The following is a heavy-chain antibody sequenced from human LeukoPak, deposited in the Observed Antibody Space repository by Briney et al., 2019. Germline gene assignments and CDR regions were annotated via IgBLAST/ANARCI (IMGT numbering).Heavy chain of an antibody. V-gene: IGHV1-2*02. J-gene: IGHJ4*02. D-gene: IGHD1-26*01. Sequence: ASVKVSCKASGYTFTDYYMHWVRQAPGQGLEWLGWINPKSGGTSYVQKFQGRGTITRDTSISTAYMEVSRLRSDDTAVYYCATMGATNFDHWGQGTLVTVSS. CDR1: GYTFTDYY. CDR2: INPKSGGT. CDR3: ATMGATNFDH.